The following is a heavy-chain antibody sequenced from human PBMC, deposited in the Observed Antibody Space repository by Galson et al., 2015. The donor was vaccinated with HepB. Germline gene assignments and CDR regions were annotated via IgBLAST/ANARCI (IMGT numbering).Heavy chain of an antibody. CDR3: TTDASSAYYYGYYYGMDV. V-gene: IGHV3-15*01. CDR2: IKSKTDGGTT. D-gene: IGHD3-22*01. J-gene: IGHJ6*02. Sequence: SLRLSCAASGFTFSNAWMSWVRQAPGKGLEWVGRIKSKTDGGTTDYAAPVKARFTISRDDSKKTLYLQMNSLKTEDTAVYYCTTDASSAYYYGYYYGMDVWGQGTTVTVSS. CDR1: GFTFSNAW.